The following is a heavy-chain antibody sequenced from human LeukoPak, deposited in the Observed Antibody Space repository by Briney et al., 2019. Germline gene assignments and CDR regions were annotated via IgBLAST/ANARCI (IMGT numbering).Heavy chain of an antibody. V-gene: IGHV3-30*03. CDR2: ISYDGSNK. Sequence: GGSLRLSCAASGFTFSKYGMHWVRQAPGKGLEWVAIISYDGSNKYYTDSVKGRFTISRDNTKNTLFLQMNSLRAEDTAVYYCARDTGYAFDIWGQGTMVTVSS. CDR3: ARDTGYAFDI. J-gene: IGHJ3*02. D-gene: IGHD4-11*01. CDR1: GFTFSKYG.